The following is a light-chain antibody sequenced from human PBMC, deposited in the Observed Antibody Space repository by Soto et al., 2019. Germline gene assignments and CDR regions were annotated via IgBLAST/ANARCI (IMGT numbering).Light chain of an antibody. CDR1: QSISSW. Sequence: DIQMTQSPSTLSASVGDRVTITCRASQSISSWLAWYQQKPGKAPKLLIYKASSLESGVPSRFSGSGSGTEFTLTIRSLPPDDFATYYCQHYNSYPFTFGPGTKVDIK. CDR2: KAS. CDR3: QHYNSYPFT. J-gene: IGKJ3*01. V-gene: IGKV1-5*03.